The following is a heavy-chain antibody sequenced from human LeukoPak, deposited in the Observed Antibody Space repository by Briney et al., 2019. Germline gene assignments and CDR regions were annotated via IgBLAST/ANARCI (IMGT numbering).Heavy chain of an antibody. V-gene: IGHV3-53*01. CDR1: GFTVSTYY. Sequence: GGSLRLSCAASGFTVSTYYMTWVRQAPGKGLECVSVIYSGGSTYYADSVKGRFTVSRDNSKGTLYLQMNSLRAEDTAMYYCARGLGYCTSTTCLLPFDYWGQGTLVTVSS. CDR3: ARGLGYCTSTTCLLPFDY. J-gene: IGHJ4*02. D-gene: IGHD2-2*01. CDR2: IYSGGST.